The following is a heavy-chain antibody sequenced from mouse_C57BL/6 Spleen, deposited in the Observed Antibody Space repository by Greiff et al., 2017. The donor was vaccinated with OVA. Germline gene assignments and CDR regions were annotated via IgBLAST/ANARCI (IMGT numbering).Heavy chain of an antibody. J-gene: IGHJ2*01. CDR1: GYSFTGYY. Sequence: EVQLQQSGPELVKPGASVKISCKASGYSFTGYYMNWVKQSPEKSLEWIGEINPSTGGTTYNQKFKAKATLTVDKSSSTAYMQLKSLTSEDSAVYYCARSGGYDDDYWGQGTTLTVSS. D-gene: IGHD2-2*01. CDR2: INPSTGGT. V-gene: IGHV1-42*01. CDR3: ARSGGYDDDY.